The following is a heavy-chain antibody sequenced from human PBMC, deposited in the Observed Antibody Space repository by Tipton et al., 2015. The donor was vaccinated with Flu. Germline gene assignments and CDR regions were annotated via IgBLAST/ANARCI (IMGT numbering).Heavy chain of an antibody. V-gene: IGHV3-64*01. CDR2: IASNGGTT. D-gene: IGHD2/OR15-2a*01. CDR1: GFSFSSYG. J-gene: IGHJ6*02. Sequence: SLRLSCAASGFSFSSYGMHWVRQAPGKGLQYVSGIASNGGTTYYANSVKGRFTISRDNSKNTLYLQMGSLRADDMAVYYCARGINSGLGDVWGQGTTVTVAS. CDR3: ARGINSGLGDV.